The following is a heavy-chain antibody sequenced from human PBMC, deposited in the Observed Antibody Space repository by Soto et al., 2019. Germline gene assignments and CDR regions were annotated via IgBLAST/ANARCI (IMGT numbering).Heavy chain of an antibody. J-gene: IGHJ6*02. V-gene: IGHV5-51*01. CDR1: GYSFTNYW. D-gene: IGHD3-16*01. Sequence: GESLKICCAASGYSFTNYWICWVRQMNGKGLEWMGTIHPDDSDTRDASSFQEQVIMSADKSISTAYLQWSSLKASYTAIYYCARQEAYFVWGVWAQGTTVTDS. CDR2: IHPDDSDT. CDR3: ARQEAYFVWGV.